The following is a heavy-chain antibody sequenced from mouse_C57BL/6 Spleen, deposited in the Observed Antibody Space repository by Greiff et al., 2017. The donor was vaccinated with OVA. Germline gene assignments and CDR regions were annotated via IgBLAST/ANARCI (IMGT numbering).Heavy chain of an antibody. CDR1: GFTFGAYG. D-gene: IGHD1-1*02. Sequence: EVQLVESGGVLVKPGGSLTLSCAASGFTFGAYGMHWVRQAPEKGLECVAYISSGSSTIYYADTVKGRFTISRDNAKNTLFLQMTSLRSEDTAMYYCARNYDYYAMDYWGQGTSVTVSS. V-gene: IGHV5-17*01. CDR2: ISSGSSTI. J-gene: IGHJ4*01. CDR3: ARNYDYYAMDY.